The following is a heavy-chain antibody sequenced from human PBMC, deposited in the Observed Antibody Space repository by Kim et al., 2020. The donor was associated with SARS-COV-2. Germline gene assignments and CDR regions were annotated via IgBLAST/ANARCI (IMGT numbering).Heavy chain of an antibody. CDR1: GFTFSSYA. D-gene: IGHD3-10*01. V-gene: IGHV3-23*01. J-gene: IGHJ4*02. CDR3: AKSNVTRVTMVRGVEIHPQDY. CDR2: ISVSGGST. Sequence: GGSLRLSCAASGFTFSSYAMSWVRQAPGKGLEWVSAISVSGGSTYYADSVKGRFTISIDNSKNTLYLQMNSLRAEDTAVYYCAKSNVTRVTMVRGVEIHPQDYWGQGTLVTVSS.